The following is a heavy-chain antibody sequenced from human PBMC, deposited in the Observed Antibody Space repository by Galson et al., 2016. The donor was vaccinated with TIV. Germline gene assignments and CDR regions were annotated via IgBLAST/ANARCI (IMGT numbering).Heavy chain of an antibody. Sequence: SLRLSCAASGFIFSGHAMHWVRQAPGKGLEWVAVISYDGNSKFCADSVKGRFSISRDNSKNTLSLQMNSLRPEDSAVYFCAKTMIENVYDSGMDVWGQGTTVTVSS. CDR3: AKTMIENVYDSGMDV. J-gene: IGHJ6*02. V-gene: IGHV3-30*01. D-gene: IGHD5/OR15-5a*01. CDR2: ISYDGNSK. CDR1: GFIFSGHA.